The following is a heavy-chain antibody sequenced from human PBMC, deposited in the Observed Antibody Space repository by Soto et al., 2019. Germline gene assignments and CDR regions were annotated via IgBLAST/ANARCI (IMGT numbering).Heavy chain of an antibody. V-gene: IGHV3-21*06. D-gene: IGHD3-9*01. Sequence: ESGGGLVKPGGSLRLSCAASGFTFSDYTMNWVRQAPGTGLEWVSLITATGSFIYQADSVKGRFTISRDNAKNSLYLQMNSLRPGDTAVYYCARDWLRRDDILTPSWNFNLWGQGTLVTAS. CDR2: ITATGSFI. J-gene: IGHJ2*01. CDR1: GFTFSDYT. CDR3: ARDWLRRDDILTPSWNFNL.